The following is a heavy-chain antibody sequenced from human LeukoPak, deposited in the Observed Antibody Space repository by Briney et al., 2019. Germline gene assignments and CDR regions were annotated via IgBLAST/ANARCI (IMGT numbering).Heavy chain of an antibody. D-gene: IGHD3-22*01. CDR3: TKPSRIGYFDSSAH. CDR1: GFTFSSYW. J-gene: IGHJ4*02. V-gene: IGHV3-7*01. CDR2: IKQDGSEK. Sequence: GGSLRLSCAASGFTFSSYWMSWVRQAPGKGLEWVANIKQDGSEKSYVDSVKGRFTISRDNAKNSPDLQMNSLRAEDTAVYYCTKPSRIGYFDSSAHWGQGTLVTVSS.